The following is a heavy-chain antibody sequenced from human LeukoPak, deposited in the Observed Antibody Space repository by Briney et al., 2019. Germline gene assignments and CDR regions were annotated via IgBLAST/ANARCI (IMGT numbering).Heavy chain of an antibody. CDR3: ARLLRPWLVQGAYFDY. CDR2: IYYSGST. CDR1: GGSISSGGYY. D-gene: IGHD6-19*01. Sequence: SQTLSLTCTVSGGSISSGGYYWSWIRQPPGKGLEWIGSIYYSGSTYYNPSLKSRVTISVDTSKNQFSLKLSSVTAADTAVYYCARLLRPWLVQGAYFDYWGQGTLVTVSS. J-gene: IGHJ4*02. V-gene: IGHV4-39*07.